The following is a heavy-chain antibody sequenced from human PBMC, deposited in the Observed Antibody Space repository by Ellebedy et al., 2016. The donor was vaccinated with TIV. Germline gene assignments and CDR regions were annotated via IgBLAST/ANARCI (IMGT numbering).Heavy chain of an antibody. Sequence: AASVKVSCKASGYFFTSYYMHWVRQAPGQGLEWMGLINPSGDSTIYAQKFQGRATMTRDTSTSTVYMELRSLRSDDTAVYYCARDQSTKVVTPGPWGQGTLVTVSS. V-gene: IGHV1-46*01. CDR2: INPSGDST. CDR1: GYFFTSYY. J-gene: IGHJ5*02. D-gene: IGHD4-23*01. CDR3: ARDQSTKVVTPGP.